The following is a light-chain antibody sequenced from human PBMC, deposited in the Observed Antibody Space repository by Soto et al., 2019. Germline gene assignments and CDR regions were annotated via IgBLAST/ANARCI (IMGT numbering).Light chain of an antibody. J-gene: IGKJ4*01. CDR1: GDISKY. CDR2: GAS. Sequence: DIQMTQSPSSLSASVGDRVTISCRATGDISKYLAWYQRKPGKAPTLLIYGASTLQSGVPSRFSGSGSGTECTLTIGSLQPEDVATYYCQKYGSAPLTFGGGTKLEI. V-gene: IGKV1-27*01. CDR3: QKYGSAPLT.